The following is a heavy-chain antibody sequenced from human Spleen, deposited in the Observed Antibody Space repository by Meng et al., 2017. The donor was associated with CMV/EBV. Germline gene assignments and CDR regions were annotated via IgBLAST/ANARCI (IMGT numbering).Heavy chain of an antibody. Sequence: GESLKISCVASGFTVSSNYMSWVRQAPGKGLEWVSIIYSDSSTYYADSVKGRFTISRDNSKNTLYLQMNSLRAEDTAVYYCVRNGVVADRKYYFDYWGQGTLVTVSS. CDR3: VRNGVVADRKYYFDY. CDR2: IYSDSST. V-gene: IGHV3-53*01. D-gene: IGHD2-15*01. J-gene: IGHJ4*02. CDR1: GFTVSSNY.